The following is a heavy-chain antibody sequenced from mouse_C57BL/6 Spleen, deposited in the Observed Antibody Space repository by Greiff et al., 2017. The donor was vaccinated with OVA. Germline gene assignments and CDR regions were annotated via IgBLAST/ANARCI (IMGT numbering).Heavy chain of an antibody. CDR2: IYPGDGDT. CDR1: GYALRSSW. Sequence: QVQLQQSGPELVKPGASVKISCKASGYALRSSWMNWVKQRPGKGLEWIGRIYPGDGDTNYNGKFKGKATLTADKSSSTAYMQLSSLTSEDSAVYFCARSHSSGSRFAYWGQGTLVTVSA. J-gene: IGHJ3*01. CDR3: ARSHSSGSRFAY. V-gene: IGHV1-82*01. D-gene: IGHD3-2*02.